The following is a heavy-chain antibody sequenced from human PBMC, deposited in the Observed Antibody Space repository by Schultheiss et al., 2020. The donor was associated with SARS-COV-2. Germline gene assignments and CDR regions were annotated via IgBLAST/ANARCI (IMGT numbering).Heavy chain of an antibody. CDR1: GFIFSSYG. V-gene: IGHV3-33*05. J-gene: IGHJ6*02. Sequence: GGSLRLSCAASGFIFSSYGMHWVRQAPGKGLEWVAVISYDGSNKYYADSVKGRFTISRDNSKNTLYLQMNSLRAEDTAVYYCARAPEGIVGATYPRDYYYAMDVWGQGATVTVSS. CDR2: ISYDGSNK. D-gene: IGHD1-26*01. CDR3: ARAPEGIVGATYPRDYYYAMDV.